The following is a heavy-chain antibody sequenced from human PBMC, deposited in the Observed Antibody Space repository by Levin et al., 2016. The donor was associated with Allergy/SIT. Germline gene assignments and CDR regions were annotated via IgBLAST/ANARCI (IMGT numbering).Heavy chain of an antibody. CDR3: ARGGSWTKDYYFDY. CDR1: GDSVSSKSVA. Sequence: SETLSLTCAISGDSVSSKSVAWNWIRQSPSRGLEWLGRTYYRSKWYYDYAVSVKSRITINPDTSKNHFSLQLNSVTPEDTAVYYCARGGSWTKDYYFDYWGQGTLGHCLL. CDR2: TYYRSKWYY. V-gene: IGHV6-1*01. D-gene: IGHD6-13*01. J-gene: IGHJ4*02.